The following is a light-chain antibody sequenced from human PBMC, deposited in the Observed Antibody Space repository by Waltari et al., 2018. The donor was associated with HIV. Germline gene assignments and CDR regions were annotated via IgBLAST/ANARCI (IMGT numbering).Light chain of an antibody. CDR2: WAS. CDR1: QSVLYSANNKNF. V-gene: IGKV4-1*01. J-gene: IGKJ2*03. Sequence: DIVMTQSPDSLAVSLGERVTINCRSSQSVLYSANNKNFLAWYQQKPGQPPKLLIYWASTRESGVPDRFSGGGSGTDFTLTISSLQAEDVAVYYCQQYYSTPYSFGQGTKLEIK. CDR3: QQYYSTPYS.